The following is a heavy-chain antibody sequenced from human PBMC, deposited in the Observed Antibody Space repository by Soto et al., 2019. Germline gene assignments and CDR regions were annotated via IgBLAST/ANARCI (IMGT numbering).Heavy chain of an antibody. D-gene: IGHD3-10*01. V-gene: IGHV3-30-3*01. CDR1: GFTFSSYA. CDR3: ARVKGSGSYYYYYGMDV. J-gene: IGHJ6*02. Sequence: WGSLRLSCAASGFTFSSYAMHWVRQAPGKGLEWVAVISYDGSNKYYADSVKGRFTISRDNSKNTLYLQMNSLRAEDTAVYYCARVKGSGSYYYYYGMDVWGQGTTVTVSS. CDR2: ISYDGSNK.